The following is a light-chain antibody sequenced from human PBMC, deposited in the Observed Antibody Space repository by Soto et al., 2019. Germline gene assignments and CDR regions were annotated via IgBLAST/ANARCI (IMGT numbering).Light chain of an antibody. Sequence: EIVLTQSPATLSLSPGERATLSCRASESVSSYLAWYQQKPGQAPRLLIDDPSNRATDSPARFSGSGSGSVFTLTISTLDPEDFAVYYCQQHNNWPLTYGGGTKVDIK. CDR3: QQHNNWPLT. V-gene: IGKV3-11*01. CDR1: ESVSSY. J-gene: IGKJ4*01. CDR2: DPS.